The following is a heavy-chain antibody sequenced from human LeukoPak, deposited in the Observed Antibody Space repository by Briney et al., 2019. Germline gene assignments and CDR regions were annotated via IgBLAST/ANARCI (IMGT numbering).Heavy chain of an antibody. J-gene: IGHJ4*02. Sequence: GGSLRLSCAASGFTFSSYEMNWVRQAPGKGLEWVSYISSSGSTIYYADSAKGRFTISRDNAKNSLYLQMNSLRAEDTAVYYCARRDSSGYEAPFDYWGQGTLVTVSS. CDR3: ARRDSSGYEAPFDY. V-gene: IGHV3-48*03. CDR1: GFTFSSYE. CDR2: ISSSGSTI. D-gene: IGHD3-22*01.